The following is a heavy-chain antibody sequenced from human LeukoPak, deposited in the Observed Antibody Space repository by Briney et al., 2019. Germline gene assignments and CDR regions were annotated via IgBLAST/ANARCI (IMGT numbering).Heavy chain of an antibody. V-gene: IGHV4-31*03. CDR2: IYYSGST. D-gene: IGHD3-10*01. J-gene: IGHJ3*02. Sequence: SETLSLTCTVSGGSISSGGYYWSWIRQHPGKGLEWIGYIYYSGSTYYNPSLKSRVTISVDTSKNQFSLKLSSVTAADTAVYYCARDRRFDAFDIWGQGTMVTVSS. CDR1: GGSISSGGYY. CDR3: ARDRRFDAFDI.